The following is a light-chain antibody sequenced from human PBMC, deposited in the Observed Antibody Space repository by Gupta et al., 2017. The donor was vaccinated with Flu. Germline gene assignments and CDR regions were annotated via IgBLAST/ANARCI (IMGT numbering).Light chain of an antibody. CDR3: STDASSNNWV. Sequence: SVTIAWSGTSSGVGGDNYVGWNQQHTDKAHILMIYEGSKRAAGVPDSFSGSKAGNTASLTISGPKEEEAGDYYCSTDASSNNWVFGGGTKLTVL. CDR1: SSGVGGDNY. J-gene: IGLJ3*02. CDR2: EGS. V-gene: IGLV2-8*01.